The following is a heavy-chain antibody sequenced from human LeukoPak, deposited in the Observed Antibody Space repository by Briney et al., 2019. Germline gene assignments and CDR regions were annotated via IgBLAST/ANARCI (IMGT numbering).Heavy chain of an antibody. V-gene: IGHV1-46*01. D-gene: IGHD5-24*01. Sequence: GASVKVSCKASGYTFTSYYMHWVRQAPGQGLEWMGIINPSGGSTSYAQKFQGRVTMTRDTSTSTVYMELSSLRSEDTAVYYCARDRFLWLQTTCYYGMDVWGQGTTVTVSS. CDR3: ARDRFLWLQTTCYYGMDV. J-gene: IGHJ6*02. CDR1: GYTFTSYY. CDR2: INPSGGST.